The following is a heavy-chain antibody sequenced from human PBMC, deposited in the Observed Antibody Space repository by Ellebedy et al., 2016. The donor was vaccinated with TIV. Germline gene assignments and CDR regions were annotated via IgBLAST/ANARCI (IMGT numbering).Heavy chain of an antibody. D-gene: IGHD5-18*01. V-gene: IGHV3-30*02. Sequence: GESLQISCAASGFTFSRYGMHWVRQAPGKGMEWVAYIAYDGSNVHYGDSVKGRFTVSRDNSKNTLYLVMTSLRPEDMAVYSCAKSRGYNYDFDAFDVWGQGSTVIVSS. J-gene: IGHJ3*01. CDR2: IAYDGSNV. CDR1: GFTFSRYG. CDR3: AKSRGYNYDFDAFDV.